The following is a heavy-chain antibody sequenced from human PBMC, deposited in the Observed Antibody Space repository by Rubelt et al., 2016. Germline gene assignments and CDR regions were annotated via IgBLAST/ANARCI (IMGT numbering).Heavy chain of an antibody. V-gene: IGHV1-24*01. CDR1: GYTLTELS. CDR2: FDPEDGET. D-gene: IGHD5-24*01. J-gene: IGHJ4*02. CDR3: ARTKTVEMATIPLAY. Sequence: QVQLVQSGAEVKKPGASVKVSCKVSGYTLTELSMHWARQAPGNGLAWMGGFDPEDGETIYAQKFQGRVTMTEDTSTDTAYMERSSLRSEDTAVYYCARTKTVEMATIPLAYWGQGTLVTVSS.